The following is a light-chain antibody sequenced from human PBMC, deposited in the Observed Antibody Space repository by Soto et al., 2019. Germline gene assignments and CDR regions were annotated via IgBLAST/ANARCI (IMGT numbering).Light chain of an antibody. CDR3: PQYGTSPRP. CDR1: QSVSNTY. V-gene: IGKV3-20*01. CDR2: GAS. J-gene: IGKJ3*01. Sequence: EIVLTQSPGTLSLSPGERATLSCRASQSVSNTYLAWYQQKPGQAPRLLIYGASSRATGIPDRFSGSGSGTDFTLTISRLEPEDFAVYFCPQYGTSPRPFGPGPKWIS.